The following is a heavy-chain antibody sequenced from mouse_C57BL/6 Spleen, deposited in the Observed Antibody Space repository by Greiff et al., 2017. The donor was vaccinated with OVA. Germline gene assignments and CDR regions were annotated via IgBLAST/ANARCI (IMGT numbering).Heavy chain of an antibody. CDR2: IHPNSGST. CDR1: GYTFTSYW. D-gene: IGHD1-1*01. J-gene: IGHJ2*01. CDR3: ARQEYYYGSSYVGDFDY. Sequence: VQLQQPRAELVKPGASVKLSCKASGYTFTSYWMHWVKQRPGQGLEWIGMIHPNSGSTNYNEKFKSKATLTVDKSSSTAYMQLSSLTSEDSAVYYCARQEYYYGSSYVGDFDYWGQGTTLTVSS. V-gene: IGHV1-64*01.